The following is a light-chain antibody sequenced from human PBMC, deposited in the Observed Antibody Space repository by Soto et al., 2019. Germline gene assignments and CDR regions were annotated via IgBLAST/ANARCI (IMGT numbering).Light chain of an antibody. CDR1: QTISRR. CDR2: DVS. J-gene: IGKJ1*01. V-gene: IGKV1-5*01. CDR3: QHFNSYPWT. Sequence: DIQMTHSPSTLSASVGDRVIITCRASQTISRRLAWYQQKPGKAPRPLIYDVSTLESGVPSRFSGSGSGTEFTLTISGLQPDDFATYYCQHFNSYPWTFGQGTKVDNK.